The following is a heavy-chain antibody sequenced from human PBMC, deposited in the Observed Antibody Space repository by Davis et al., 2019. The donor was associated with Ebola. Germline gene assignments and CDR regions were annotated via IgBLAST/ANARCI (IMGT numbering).Heavy chain of an antibody. V-gene: IGHV4-59*12. CDR2: IYYSRST. CDR1: GGSISSYY. J-gene: IGHJ5*02. Sequence: PGGSLRLSCTVSGGSISSYYWSWIRQPPGKGLEWIGYIYYSRSTNYNPSLKSRVTISVDTSKNQFSLKLSSVTAADTAVYYCARDGATIFGVVNNWFDPWGQGTLVTVSS. CDR3: ARDGATIFGVVNNWFDP. D-gene: IGHD3-3*01.